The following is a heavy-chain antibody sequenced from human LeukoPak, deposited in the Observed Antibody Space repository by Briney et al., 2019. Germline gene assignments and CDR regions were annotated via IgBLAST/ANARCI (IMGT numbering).Heavy chain of an antibody. CDR2: IKQGGSEK. V-gene: IGHV3-7*01. D-gene: IGHD2-8*01. CDR3: ARDRGLILYPPHYFDY. J-gene: IGHJ4*02. Sequence: PGGSLRLSCAASGFTFSTYWMSWVRQAPGKGLEWVSNIKQGGSEKYYVDSVKGRFTISRDNAKNSLYLQMNSLRAEDTAMYYCARDRGLILYPPHYFDYWGQGTLVTVSS. CDR1: GFTFSTYW.